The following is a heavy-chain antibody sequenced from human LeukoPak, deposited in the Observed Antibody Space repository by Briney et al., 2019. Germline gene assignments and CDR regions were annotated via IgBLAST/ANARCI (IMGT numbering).Heavy chain of an antibody. CDR1: GGSISSYY. CDR2: IHNSGRT. CDR3: ARHCPYDSGGSQDDFDI. Sequence: KPSETLSLTCTLSGGSISSYYWSWVRQPPGKGLEWLAYIHNSGRTNYNPSLESRLTISLDTSKNQFSLNVRSVTAADTAVYYCARHCPYDSGGSQDDFDIWGQGTLVTVSS. D-gene: IGHD3-22*01. V-gene: IGHV4-59*08. J-gene: IGHJ3*02.